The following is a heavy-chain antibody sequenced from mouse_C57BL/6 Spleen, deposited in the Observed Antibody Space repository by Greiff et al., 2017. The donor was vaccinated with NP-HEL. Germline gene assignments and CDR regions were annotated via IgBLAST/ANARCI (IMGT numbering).Heavy chain of an antibody. CDR2: ISSGGSYT. J-gene: IGHJ4*01. CDR3: ARQPGYGDAMDY. D-gene: IGHD2-2*01. V-gene: IGHV5-6*01. Sequence: EVQVVESGGDLVKPGGSLKLSCAASGFTFSSYGMSWVRQTPDKRLEWVATISSGGSYTYYPDSVKGRFTISRDNAKNTLYLQMSSLKSEDTAMYYCARQPGYGDAMDYWGQGTSVTVSS. CDR1: GFTFSSYG.